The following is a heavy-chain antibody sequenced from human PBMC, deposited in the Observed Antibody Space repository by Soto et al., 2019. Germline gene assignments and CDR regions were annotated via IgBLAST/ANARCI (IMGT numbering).Heavy chain of an antibody. Sequence: GGSLRLSCAASGFTFSSYWMSWVRQAPGKGLEWVANIKQDGSEKYYVDSVKGRFTISRDNAKNSLYLQMNSLRAEDSAVYYCARATQVLTPPDGYYYYMDVWGKGTTVTVSS. V-gene: IGHV3-7*01. CDR1: GFTFSSYW. J-gene: IGHJ6*03. CDR3: ARATQVLTPPDGYYYYMDV. CDR2: IKQDGSEK.